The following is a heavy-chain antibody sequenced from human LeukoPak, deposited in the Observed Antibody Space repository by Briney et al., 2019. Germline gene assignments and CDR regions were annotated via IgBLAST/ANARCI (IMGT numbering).Heavy chain of an antibody. V-gene: IGHV4-59*08. CDR1: GASISSNY. CDR3: ARHYQLALDY. J-gene: IGHJ4*02. Sequence: PSETLSLTCTVSGASISSNYWSWIRQPPGKGLEWIGYIYSSGSTNYNPSLKSRVTISVDTSKNQFTLKLSSVTAADTAVYYCARHYQLALDYWGQGTLVTVSS. D-gene: IGHD2-2*01. CDR2: IYSSGST.